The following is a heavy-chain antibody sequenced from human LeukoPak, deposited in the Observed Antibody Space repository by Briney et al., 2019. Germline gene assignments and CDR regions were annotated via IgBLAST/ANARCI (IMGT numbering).Heavy chain of an antibody. CDR1: GGSFSGYY. CDR2: INHSGST. D-gene: IGHD4-23*01. J-gene: IGHJ3*02. V-gene: IGHV4-34*01. CDR3: ATDGDRWYDDAFDI. Sequence: SETLSLTCAVYGGSFSGYYWSWIRPPPGKGLEWIGEINHSGSTNYNPSLKSRVTISVDTSKNQFSLKLSSVTAADTAVYYCATDGDRWYDDAFDIWGQGTMVTVSS.